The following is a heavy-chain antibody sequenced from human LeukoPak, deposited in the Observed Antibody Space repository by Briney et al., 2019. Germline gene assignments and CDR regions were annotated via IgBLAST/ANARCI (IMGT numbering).Heavy chain of an antibody. V-gene: IGHV1-2*04. CDR3: ARCSSTSCYFGMDV. Sequence: VASVTVSCTASGYTFTSYYMHWVRQAPGQGLEWMGWINPNSGGTSYAQKFQGWVTMTRDTSISTAYMELSRLRSDDTAVYYCARCSSTSCYFGMDVWGQGTTVTVSS. D-gene: IGHD2-2*01. CDR1: GYTFTSYY. J-gene: IGHJ6*02. CDR2: INPNSGGT.